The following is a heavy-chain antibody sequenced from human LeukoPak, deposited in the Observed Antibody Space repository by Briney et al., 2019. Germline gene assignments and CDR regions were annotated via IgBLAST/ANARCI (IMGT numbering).Heavy chain of an antibody. J-gene: IGHJ4*02. D-gene: IGHD3-10*01. V-gene: IGHV3-43*01. CDR3: AKNRGLGYGSGSYPSEYYFDY. CDR1: GFTLDDYT. CDR2: ISWDGGST. Sequence: QPGGSLRLSCAASGFTLDDYTMHWVRHAPGKGLEWVSLISWDGGSTYYADSVKGRFTISRDNSKNSLYLQMNSLRTEDTALYYCAKNRGLGYGSGSYPSEYYFDYWGQGTLVTVSS.